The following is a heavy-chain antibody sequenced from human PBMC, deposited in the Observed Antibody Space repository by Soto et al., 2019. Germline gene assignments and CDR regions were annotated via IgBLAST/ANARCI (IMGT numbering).Heavy chain of an antibody. CDR2: ISAYNGNT. J-gene: IGHJ6*02. Sequence: ASVKVSCKASGYTFTSYGISWVRQAPGQGLEWMGWISAYNGNTNYAQKLQGRVTMTTDKSTSTAYMELSSLRSEDTAVYYCAREGLVLVPTTVNSDYYYYAMDVWGQGTTVTVSS. V-gene: IGHV1-18*01. D-gene: IGHD4-17*01. CDR1: GYTFTSYG. CDR3: AREGLVLVPTTVNSDYYYYAMDV.